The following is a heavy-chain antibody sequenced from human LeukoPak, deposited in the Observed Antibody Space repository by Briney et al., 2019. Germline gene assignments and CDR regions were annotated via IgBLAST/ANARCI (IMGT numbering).Heavy chain of an antibody. CDR2: INPSGGST. D-gene: IGHD3-10*01. J-gene: IGHJ4*02. CDR3: ARTMVRGVNYYFDY. CDR1: GYIFTSYY. Sequence: GASVTVSCTASGYIFTSYYIHWVRQAPGQGLEWMGIINPSGGSTSYEQKFQGRVTMTSQTSTSTVYMELNSLTSDDTAMYYCARTMVRGVNYYFDYWGQGTLVTVSS. V-gene: IGHV1-46*01.